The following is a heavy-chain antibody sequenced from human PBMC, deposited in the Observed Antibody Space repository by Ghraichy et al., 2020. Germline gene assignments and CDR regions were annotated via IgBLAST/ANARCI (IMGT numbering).Heavy chain of an antibody. J-gene: IGHJ6*02. CDR1: GFTFSTYG. CDR2: ISSGGVYI. V-gene: IGHV3-21*01. Sequence: GGSLRLSCAASGFTFSTYGMNWVRQAPGKGLEWVSSISSGGVYIYYADSVKGRFTISRDNAKNSLFLQMNSLRAEDTAVYYCARDRESGYDYYYYYDMDVWGQGTTVTVSS. CDR3: ARDRESGYDYYYYYDMDV. D-gene: IGHD5-12*01.